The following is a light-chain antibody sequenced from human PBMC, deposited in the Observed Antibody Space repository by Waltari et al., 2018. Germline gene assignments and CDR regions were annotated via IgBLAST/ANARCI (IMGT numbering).Light chain of an antibody. Sequence: EIVLTQPPASLSLSPGDRATLSCRASPSVGRTLAWYQQRPGQAPRLLISDASSRATGIPDRFSGSGSGTDFSLTISRLEPEDFAVYYCQKYGTRPATFGQGTKVEVK. J-gene: IGKJ1*01. CDR2: DAS. CDR1: PSVGRTL. V-gene: IGKV3D-20*01. CDR3: QKYGTRPAT.